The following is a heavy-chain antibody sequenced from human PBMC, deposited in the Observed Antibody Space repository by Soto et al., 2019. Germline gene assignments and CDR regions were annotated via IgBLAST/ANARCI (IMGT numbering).Heavy chain of an antibody. Sequence: QGQLVQSGAEVKKPGSSVKVSCKASGGTFSSYIINWVRQAPGQGLEWMGGIIPIVDTTTYAQKFRGRVTITADKTTTTAYMELSSLTSEDTAVYYCAMHGGAFGWVWGQGTLVTVSS. CDR2: IIPIVDTT. CDR3: AMHGGAFGWV. D-gene: IGHD3-16*01. V-gene: IGHV1-69*06. J-gene: IGHJ4*02. CDR1: GGTFSSYI.